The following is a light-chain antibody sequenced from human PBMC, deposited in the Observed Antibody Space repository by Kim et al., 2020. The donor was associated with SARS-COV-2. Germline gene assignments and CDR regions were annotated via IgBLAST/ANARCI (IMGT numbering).Light chain of an antibody. V-gene: IGLV3-1*01. J-gene: IGLJ2*01. CDR3: QAWDSSTAVLV. CDR2: QDT. CDR1: KLGDKY. Sequence: SYELTQPPSVSVSPGQTASITCSGDKLGDKYACWYQQKPGQSPVLVIYQDTKRPSGIPERFSGSNSGNTATLTISGTQAMDEADYYCQAWDSSTAVLVFG.